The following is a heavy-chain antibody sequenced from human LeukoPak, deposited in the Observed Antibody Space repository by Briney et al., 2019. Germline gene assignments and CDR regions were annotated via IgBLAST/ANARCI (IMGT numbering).Heavy chain of an antibody. V-gene: IGHV3-30*03. CDR3: ARDQARDIVVVPAAIQDDY. J-gene: IGHJ4*02. CDR1: GFTFSSYG. D-gene: IGHD2-2*01. CDR2: ISYDGSNK. Sequence: GGSLRLSCAASGFTFSSYGMHWVRQAPGKGLEWVAVISYDGSNKYYADSVKGRFTISRDNSKNTLYLQMNSLRAEDTAVYYCARDQARDIVVVPAAIQDDYWGQGTLVTVSS.